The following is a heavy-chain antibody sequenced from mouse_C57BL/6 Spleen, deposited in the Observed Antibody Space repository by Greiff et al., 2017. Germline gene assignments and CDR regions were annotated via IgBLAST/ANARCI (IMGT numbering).Heavy chain of an antibody. CDR1: GYSFTGYY. Sequence: VQLQQSGPELVKPGASVKISCKASGYSFTGYYMNWVKQSPEKSLEWIGEINPSTGGTTYNQKFKAKATLTVDKSSSTAYMQLKSLTSEDSAVYYCARDNDYDRGYFDYWGQGTTLTVSS. V-gene: IGHV1-42*01. D-gene: IGHD2-4*01. CDR2: INPSTGGT. CDR3: ARDNDYDRGYFDY. J-gene: IGHJ2*01.